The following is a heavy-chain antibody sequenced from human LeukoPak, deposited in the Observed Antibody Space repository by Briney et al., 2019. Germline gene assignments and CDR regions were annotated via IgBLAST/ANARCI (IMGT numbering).Heavy chain of an antibody. V-gene: IGHV1-2*02. CDR1: GYSFSGYY. CDR2: INPISSGT. J-gene: IGHJ4*02. D-gene: IGHD4-23*01. CDR3: ARDPYGGFDY. Sequence: ASVKVSCKASGYSFSGYYMRWVRQAPGQGLEWMGWINPISSGTNYARKFQDRVTMTSDSSISTAYMELSSLRSDDTAVYYCARDPYGGFDYWGQGTLVTVSS.